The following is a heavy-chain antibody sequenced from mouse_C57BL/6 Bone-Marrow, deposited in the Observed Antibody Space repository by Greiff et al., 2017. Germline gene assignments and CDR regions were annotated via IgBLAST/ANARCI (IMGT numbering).Heavy chain of an antibody. J-gene: IGHJ1*03. CDR3: TRYFDV. V-gene: IGHV14-4*01. CDR1: GYNIKDDY. CDR2: IDPENGDT. Sequence: VQLQQSGAELVKPGASVKMSCTASGYNIKDDYMNWVKQRPEQGLEWIGWIDPENGDTEYTPKFQGKATMTADTSSNTAYLQLSSLTSEYATVYYYTRYFDVWGKGTTVTVSS.